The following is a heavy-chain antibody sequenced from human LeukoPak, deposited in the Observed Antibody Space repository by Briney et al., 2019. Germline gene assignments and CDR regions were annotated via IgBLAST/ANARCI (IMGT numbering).Heavy chain of an antibody. CDR3: ARGGNMIVVATAFQH. Sequence: SETLSLTCTVSGGSISSYYWSWIRQPPGMGLEWIGYIYYSGSTNYNPSLKSRVTISVDTSKNQFSLKLSSVTAADTAVYYCARGGNMIVVATAFQHWGRAPWSPSPQ. CDR1: GGSISSYY. V-gene: IGHV4-59*01. J-gene: IGHJ1*01. D-gene: IGHD3-22*01. CDR2: IYYSGST.